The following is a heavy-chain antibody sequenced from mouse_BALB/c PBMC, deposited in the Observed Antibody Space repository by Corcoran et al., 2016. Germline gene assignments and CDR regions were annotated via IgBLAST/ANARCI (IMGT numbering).Heavy chain of an antibody. CDR1: GYTFTNYG. CDR3: ALYGSSYGY. Sequence: QIQLVQSGPELKKPGETVKISCKASGYTFTNYGMNWVKQAPGKGLKWMGWINTYTGEPTYADDFKGRFAFSLETSASTAYLQINNLKNEEPATYFCALYGSSYGYWGQGTTLTVSS. CDR2: INTYTGEP. V-gene: IGHV9-3-1*01. J-gene: IGHJ2*01. D-gene: IGHD1-1*01.